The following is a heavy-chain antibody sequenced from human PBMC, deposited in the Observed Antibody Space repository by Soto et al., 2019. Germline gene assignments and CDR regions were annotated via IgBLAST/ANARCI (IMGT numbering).Heavy chain of an antibody. CDR2: INHSGST. CDR1: GGSFSGYY. CDR3: SSSPGIAAAGTSNWFDP. D-gene: IGHD6-13*01. Sequence: SETLSLTCAVYGGSFSGYYWSWIRQPPGKGLEWIGEINHSGSTNYNPSLKSRVTISVDTSQNQVYLKLSSVTAADTAVYYCSSSPGIAAAGTSNWFDPWGQGTLVTVSS. J-gene: IGHJ5*02. V-gene: IGHV4-34*01.